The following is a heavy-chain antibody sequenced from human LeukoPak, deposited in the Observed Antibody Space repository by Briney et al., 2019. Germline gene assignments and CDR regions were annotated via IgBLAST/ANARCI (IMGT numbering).Heavy chain of an antibody. J-gene: IGHJ3*02. CDR2: IKSKTDGGTT. D-gene: IGHD1-26*01. Sequence: GGSLRLSCAASGFTFSSYSMNWVRQAPGKGREWVGRIKSKTDGGTTDYGAPVKGRFIISRDDSKNTLYLQMNGLKIEDTAVYYCITDPGEWEPIWGQGTMVTVSS. CDR3: ITDPGEWEPI. V-gene: IGHV3-15*01. CDR1: GFTFSSYS.